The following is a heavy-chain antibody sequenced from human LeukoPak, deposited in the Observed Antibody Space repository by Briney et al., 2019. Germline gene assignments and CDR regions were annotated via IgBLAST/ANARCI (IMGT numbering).Heavy chain of an antibody. CDR2: IYYSGST. V-gene: IGHV4-59*01. CDR3: ARVGYDFWSGLYYYYYYMDV. CDR1: GGSISSYY. J-gene: IGHJ6*03. Sequence: SETLSLTCTVSGGSISSYYWSWIRQPPWKGLEWIGYIYYSGSTNYNPSLKSRVTISVDTSKNQFSLKLSSVTAADTAVYYCARVGYDFWSGLYYYYYYMDVWGKGTTVTVSS. D-gene: IGHD3-3*01.